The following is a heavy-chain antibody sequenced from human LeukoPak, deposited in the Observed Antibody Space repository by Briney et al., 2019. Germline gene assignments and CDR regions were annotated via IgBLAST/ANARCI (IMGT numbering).Heavy chain of an antibody. J-gene: IGHJ4*02. CDR1: GFTFSSYG. CDR2: ISYDESNK. V-gene: IGHV3-30*18. CDR3: AKDKYDSSGPIDY. Sequence: PGGSLRLSCAASGFTFSSYGMHWVRQAPGKGLEWVAVISYDESNKYYADSAKGRFTISRDNSKNTVYLQMNSLRAEDTAVYYCAKDKYDSSGPIDYWGQGTLVTVSS. D-gene: IGHD3-22*01.